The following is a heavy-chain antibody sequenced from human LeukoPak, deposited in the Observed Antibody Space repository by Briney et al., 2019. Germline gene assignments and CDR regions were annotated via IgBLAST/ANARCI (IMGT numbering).Heavy chain of an antibody. CDR2: IYSGGSS. J-gene: IGHJ4*02. CDR1: GFTVSSNY. CDR3: AKDRGYRSSGWYSDY. D-gene: IGHD6-19*01. Sequence: GGSLRLSCAASGFTVSSNYMSWVRQAPGKGLEWVSVIYSGGSSYYADSVKGRFTISRDNSKNTLYLQMNSLRAEDTAVYYCAKDRGYRSSGWYSDYWGQGTLVTVSS. V-gene: IGHV3-66*01.